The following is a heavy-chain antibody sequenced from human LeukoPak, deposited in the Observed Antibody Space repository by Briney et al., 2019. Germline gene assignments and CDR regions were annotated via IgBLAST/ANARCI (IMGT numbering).Heavy chain of an antibody. J-gene: IGHJ3*01. CDR2: IYSGGTI. Sequence: PGGSLRLSCAASGFTVSNNYMSWVRQAPGRGLEWVSVIYSGGTIYYADSVKGRFIISRDNSKNTLFLQMNSLRADDTVVYYCARGLYDDNGGFWGQGTMVTVSS. V-gene: IGHV3-53*01. D-gene: IGHD3-22*01. CDR1: GFTVSNNY. CDR3: ARGLYDDNGGF.